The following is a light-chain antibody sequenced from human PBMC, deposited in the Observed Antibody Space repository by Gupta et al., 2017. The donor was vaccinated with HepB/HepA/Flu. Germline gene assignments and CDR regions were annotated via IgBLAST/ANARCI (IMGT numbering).Light chain of an antibody. V-gene: IGLV1-40*01. J-gene: IGLJ2*01. Sequence: QSVLTQPPSVSGAPGQRVTISCTGSSSNIGAGYDVHWYQKLPGTAPKLLIYGNSNRPSGVPDRFSGSKSGTSASLAITGRQAEDEADYYCQSYDSSLSAVVFGGGTKLTVL. CDR2: GNS. CDR3: QSYDSSLSAVV. CDR1: SSNIGAGYD.